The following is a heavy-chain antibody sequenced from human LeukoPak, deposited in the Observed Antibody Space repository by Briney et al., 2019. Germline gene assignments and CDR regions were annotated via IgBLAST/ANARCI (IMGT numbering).Heavy chain of an antibody. V-gene: IGHV1-18*04. CDR3: ARERFGELIDY. CDR1: GYTFTSYY. Sequence: ASVKVSCKASGYTFTSYYMHWVRQAPGQELEWMGWISAYNGNTNYAQKLQGRVTMTTDTSTSTAYMELRSLRSDDTAVYYCARERFGELIDYWGQGTLVTVSS. D-gene: IGHD3-10*01. J-gene: IGHJ4*02. CDR2: ISAYNGNT.